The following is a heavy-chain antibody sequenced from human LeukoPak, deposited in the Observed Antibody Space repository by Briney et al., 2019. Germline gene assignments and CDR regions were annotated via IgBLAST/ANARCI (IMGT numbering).Heavy chain of an antibody. Sequence: GRSLRLSCAASGFTFSSYAMHWVRQAPGKGLEWVAVISYDGSNKYYAGSVKGRFTISRDNSKNTLYLQMNSLRAEDTAVYYCARSSLTGTAPGAFDIWGQGTMVTVSS. CDR3: ARSSLTGTAPGAFDI. CDR1: GFTFSSYA. J-gene: IGHJ3*02. V-gene: IGHV3-30-3*01. CDR2: ISYDGSNK. D-gene: IGHD1-20*01.